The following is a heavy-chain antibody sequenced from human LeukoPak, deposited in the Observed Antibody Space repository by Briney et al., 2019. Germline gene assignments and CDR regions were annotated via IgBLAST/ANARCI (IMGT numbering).Heavy chain of an antibody. CDR1: RFTSSDHY. V-gene: IGHV3-11*06. D-gene: IGHD4-17*01. CDR3: ARVTLYGESALDY. Sequence: GSLRLSCAPSRFTSSDHYMSSIRQAPGERLEWVSYISVRSHYTNTAHSVRGRFTISRDNAKNSLYLQMSSLRTEDTAVYYCARVTLYGESALDYWGQGTLVTVSS. CDR2: ISVRSHYT. J-gene: IGHJ4*02.